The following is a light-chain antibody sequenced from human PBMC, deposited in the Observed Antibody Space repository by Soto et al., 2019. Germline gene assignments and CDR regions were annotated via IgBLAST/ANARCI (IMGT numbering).Light chain of an antibody. CDR3: SSYTSSGTYA. CDR1: SSDVGGYNY. Sequence: QSVLTQPASVSVSPGQSITISCTGTSSDVGGYNYVSWYQQHPGKAPKVMIYEVSNRPSGVSNRFSGSKSGNTASLTISGLQAEDEADYYCSSYTSSGTYAFGTGTKVTVL. J-gene: IGLJ1*01. V-gene: IGLV2-14*01. CDR2: EVS.